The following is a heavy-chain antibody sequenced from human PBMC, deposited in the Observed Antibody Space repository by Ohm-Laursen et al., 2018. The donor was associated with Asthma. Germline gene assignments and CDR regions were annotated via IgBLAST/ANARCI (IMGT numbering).Heavy chain of an antibody. V-gene: IGHV3-74*01. Sequence: SLRLSCSASGFTFSDYFMHWVRQAPGKGLVWVSRINGDGGIKSYAASVKGRFTISRDDAKNTVYLQMNSLRVDDTAVYYCAYEFGGSGDYWGQGTLVTVSS. CDR1: GFTFSDYF. D-gene: IGHD3-10*01. CDR2: INGDGGIK. J-gene: IGHJ4*02. CDR3: AYEFGGSGDY.